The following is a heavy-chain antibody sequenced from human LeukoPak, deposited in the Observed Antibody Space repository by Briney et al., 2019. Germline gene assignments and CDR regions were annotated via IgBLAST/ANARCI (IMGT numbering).Heavy chain of an antibody. Sequence: GEPLKISCMGSGYSFTNYWIGWVRQMPGKGLEWMGIIYPLDSDTRYSPSFQGQVTISTNKSISTAYLQWSSLKASDTGMYYCARQKPYSSSWTYFDYWGQGTLVTVSS. V-gene: IGHV5-51*01. CDR2: IYPLDSDT. D-gene: IGHD6-13*01. CDR3: ARQKPYSSSWTYFDY. CDR1: GYSFTNYW. J-gene: IGHJ4*02.